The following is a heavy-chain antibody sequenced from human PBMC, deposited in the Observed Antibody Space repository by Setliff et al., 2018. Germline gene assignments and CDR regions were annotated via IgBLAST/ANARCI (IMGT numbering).Heavy chain of an antibody. D-gene: IGHD3-16*01. CDR2: IKQDGSEK. CDR1: GLTFSTYW. V-gene: IGHV3-7*01. Sequence: GGSLRLSCAASGLTFSTYWMSWVRQAPGKGLEWVATIKQDGSEKFYVDSVKGRFTISRDNAKNSLYLQMDSLRVEDTAMYFCARDRGGGLYDYWGRGTLVTVSS. CDR3: ARDRGGGLYDY. J-gene: IGHJ4*02.